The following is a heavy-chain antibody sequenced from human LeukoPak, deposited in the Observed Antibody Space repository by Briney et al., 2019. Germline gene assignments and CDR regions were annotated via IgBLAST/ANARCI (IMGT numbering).Heavy chain of an antibody. CDR3: AREIVVVPDYYYYGLDV. J-gene: IGHJ6*02. D-gene: IGHD2-2*01. CDR2: IHSRGSSI. CDR1: GFTFGDYY. Sequence: PGGSLRLSCAASGFTFGDYYMNWIRPAPGKGLEWVSYIHSRGSSIYYTDSVKGRFTISRDNAKNSLYLQMNSLRADDTAVYYCAREIVVVPDYYYYGLDVWGQGTTVTVSS. V-gene: IGHV3-11*01.